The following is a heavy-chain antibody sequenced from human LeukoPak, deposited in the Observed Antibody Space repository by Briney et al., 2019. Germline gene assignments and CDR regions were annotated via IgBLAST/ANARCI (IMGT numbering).Heavy chain of an antibody. J-gene: IGHJ4*02. CDR3: ARGRSNRDS. D-gene: IGHD7-27*01. Sequence: SETLSLTCAVYGGSFSGYYWTWIRQAPGKGLEWIGEINHSGSSGITNYNPSLKSRVTISVDTSRKQFFLKLSSVIVADTAVYYCARGRSNRDSWGQGTLVTVSS. V-gene: IGHV4-34*01. CDR2: INHSGSSGIT. CDR1: GGSFSGYY.